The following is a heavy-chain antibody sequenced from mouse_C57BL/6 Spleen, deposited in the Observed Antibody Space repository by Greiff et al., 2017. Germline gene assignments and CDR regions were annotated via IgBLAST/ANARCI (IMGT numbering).Heavy chain of an antibody. CDR2: ISDGGSYT. Sequence: EVQGVESGGGLVKPGGSLKLSCAASGFTFSSYAMSWVRQTPEKRLEWVATISDGGSYTYYPDNVKGRFTISRDNAKNNLYLQMSHLKSEDTAMYYCARPWDYYAMDYWGQGTSVTVSS. CDR1: GFTFSSYA. CDR3: ARPWDYYAMDY. D-gene: IGHD4-1*01. V-gene: IGHV5-4*01. J-gene: IGHJ4*01.